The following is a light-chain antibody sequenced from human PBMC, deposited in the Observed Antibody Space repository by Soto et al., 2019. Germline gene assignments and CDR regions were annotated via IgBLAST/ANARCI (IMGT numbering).Light chain of an antibody. CDR1: SGDVGSYDL. J-gene: IGLJ2*01. V-gene: IGLV2-23*01. CDR2: EGD. CDR3: CSYAGTTTPVV. Sequence: QSALTQPASVSGSPGQSITISCTGTSGDVGSYDLVSWYQQHPGKAPKLMIYEGDKRPSGVSNRFSGSKSGNTASLTISGLQAEDEADYYCCSYAGTTTPVVFGGGTKLTVL.